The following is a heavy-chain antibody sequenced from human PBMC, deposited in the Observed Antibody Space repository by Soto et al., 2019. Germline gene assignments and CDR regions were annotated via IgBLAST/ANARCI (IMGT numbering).Heavy chain of an antibody. D-gene: IGHD3-16*01. CDR2: MSYDGSNK. CDR3: ARDGGAY. V-gene: IGHV3-30-3*01. Sequence: QVQLVESGGGVVQPGRSLRLSCAASGFTFSSYAMHWVRRAPGKGLEWMAVMSYDGSNKYYADSVKGRFTISRDNAKNTLYLQMNSLRPEVTDLYYCARDGGAYWGQGTLVIVSS. J-gene: IGHJ4*02. CDR1: GFTFSSYA.